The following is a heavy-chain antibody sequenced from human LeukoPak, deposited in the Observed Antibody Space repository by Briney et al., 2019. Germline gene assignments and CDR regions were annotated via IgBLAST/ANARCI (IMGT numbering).Heavy chain of an antibody. CDR3: ARGGPYDFASDYGMDV. CDR1: GYTFTNYY. D-gene: IGHD3-3*01. Sequence: ASVKVSCKASGYTFTNYYMHWVRQAPGQGLEWMGIINPSGGSTSYAQKFQGRVTMTRDTSTSTVYMELSSLRSEDTAVYYCARGGPYDFASDYGMDVWGQGTTVTVSS. CDR2: INPSGGST. J-gene: IGHJ6*02. V-gene: IGHV1-46*01.